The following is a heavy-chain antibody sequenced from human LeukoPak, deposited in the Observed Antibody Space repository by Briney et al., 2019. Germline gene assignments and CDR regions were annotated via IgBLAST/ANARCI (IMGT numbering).Heavy chain of an antibody. Sequence: GGSLRLSCAASGFTFSSYWMHWVRQAPGKGQVWVSRINSDGSSTSYADSVKGRFTISRDNAKNTLYLQMNSLRAEDTAVYYCARRLAYCGGDCYSFAFDIWGQGTMVTVSS. CDR2: INSDGSST. D-gene: IGHD2-21*02. CDR3: ARRLAYCGGDCYSFAFDI. V-gene: IGHV3-74*01. J-gene: IGHJ3*02. CDR1: GFTFSSYW.